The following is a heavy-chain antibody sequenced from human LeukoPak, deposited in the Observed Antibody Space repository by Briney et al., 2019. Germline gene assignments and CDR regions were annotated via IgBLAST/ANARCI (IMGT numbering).Heavy chain of an antibody. Sequence: GGSLRLSCAASGFTFSYYDMCWVRQAPGKGLEWVASITLSGGSTFYADSVKGRFTISRDNSKNTLYLQMNSLSAEDTAVYYCAKRGNPAVGHHYLDVWGKGTTVSVSS. CDR3: AKRGNPAVGHHYLDV. CDR1: GFTFSYYD. D-gene: IGHD2-2*01. V-gene: IGHV3-23*01. J-gene: IGHJ6*03. CDR2: ITLSGGST.